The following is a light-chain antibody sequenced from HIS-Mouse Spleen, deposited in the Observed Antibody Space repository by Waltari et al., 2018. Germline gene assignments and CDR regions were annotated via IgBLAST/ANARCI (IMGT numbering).Light chain of an antibody. CDR2: DVS. Sequence: QSALTQPRSVSGSPGQSVTISCTGTSSDVGGYNYVSWYQPHPGKAPKRMIYDVSKRPSGVPDRVSGSKSGNTASLTISGLQAEDEADYYCCSYAGSYTEVFGGGTKLTVL. J-gene: IGLJ3*02. V-gene: IGLV2-11*01. CDR1: SSDVGGYNY. CDR3: CSYAGSYTEV.